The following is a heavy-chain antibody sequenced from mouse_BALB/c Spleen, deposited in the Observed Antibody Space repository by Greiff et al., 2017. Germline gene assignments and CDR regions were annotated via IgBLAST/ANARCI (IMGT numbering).Heavy chain of an antibody. J-gene: IGHJ1*01. CDR2: ISSGSSTI. D-gene: IGHD2-3*01. CDR1: GFTFSSFG. CDR3: ARSGGSGPIYDGLDV. Sequence: EVKLVESGGGLVQPGGSRKLSCAASGFTFSSFGMHWVRQAPEKGLEWVAYISSGSSTIYYADTVKGRFTISRDNPKNTLFLQMTSLRSEDTAMYYCARSGGSGPIYDGLDVWGAGTTVTVSS. V-gene: IGHV5-17*02.